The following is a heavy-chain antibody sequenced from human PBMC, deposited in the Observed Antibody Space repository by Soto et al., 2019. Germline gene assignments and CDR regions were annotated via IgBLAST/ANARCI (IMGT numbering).Heavy chain of an antibody. J-gene: IGHJ6*02. D-gene: IGHD3-22*01. CDR1: GFTFSNAW. CDR3: TTRGGSSASLYYYDSSGYYYDFYYYGMDV. V-gene: IGHV3-15*07. CDR2: IKSKTDGGTT. Sequence: GGSLRLSCAASGFTFSNAWMSWVRQAPGKGLEWVGRIKSKTDGGTTDYAAPVKGRFTISRDDSKNTLYLQMNSLKTEDTAVYYCTTRGGSSASLYYYDSSGYYYDFYYYGMDVWGQGTTVTVSS.